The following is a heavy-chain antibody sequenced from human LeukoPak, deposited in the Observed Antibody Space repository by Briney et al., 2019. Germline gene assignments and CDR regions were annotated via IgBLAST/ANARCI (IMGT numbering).Heavy chain of an antibody. Sequence: GASVTVSCKVSGYTLTELSMHWVRQAPGKGLEWMGGFDPEDGETIYAQKFHGRVTMTEDTSTDTAYMELSSLRSEDTAVYYCATISGSYSEFDYWGQGTLVTVSS. CDR2: FDPEDGET. D-gene: IGHD1-26*01. CDR1: GYTLTELS. J-gene: IGHJ4*02. CDR3: ATISGSYSEFDY. V-gene: IGHV1-24*01.